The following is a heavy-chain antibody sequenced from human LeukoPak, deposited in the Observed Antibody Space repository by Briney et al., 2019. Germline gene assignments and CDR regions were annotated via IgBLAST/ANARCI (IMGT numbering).Heavy chain of an antibody. Sequence: SETLSLTCTVSGGSISSYYWSWIRQPPGKGLEWIGYIYYSGSTNYNPSLKSRVTISVDTSKNQFSLKLSSVTAADTAVYHCARGVAGTDYYYYMDVWGKGTTVTVSS. V-gene: IGHV4-59*01. CDR1: GGSISSYY. D-gene: IGHD6-19*01. CDR2: IYYSGST. J-gene: IGHJ6*03. CDR3: ARGVAGTDYYYYMDV.